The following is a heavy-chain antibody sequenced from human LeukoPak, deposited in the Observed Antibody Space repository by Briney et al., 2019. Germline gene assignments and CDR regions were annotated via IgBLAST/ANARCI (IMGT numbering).Heavy chain of an antibody. J-gene: IGHJ4*02. V-gene: IGHV1-46*01. D-gene: IGHD1-14*01. CDR2: INPSGGST. CDR1: GYTFTSYY. CDR3: ARDSGTYYDY. Sequence: GASVKVSCKASGYTFTSYYMHWVRQAPGQGLEWMGIINPSGGSTSYPQKFQGRVTMTRDMSTSTVYMELSSLRPEDTAMYYCARDSGTYYDYWGQGTLVTVSS.